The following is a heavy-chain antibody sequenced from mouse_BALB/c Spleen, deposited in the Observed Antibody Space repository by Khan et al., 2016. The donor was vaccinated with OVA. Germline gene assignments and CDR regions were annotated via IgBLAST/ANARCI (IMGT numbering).Heavy chain of an antibody. V-gene: IGHV1-20*02. CDR2: INPHIGKT. D-gene: IGHD1-1*01. CDR1: GYSFTGYF. CDR3: ARKNGSDFDY. Sequence: VQLKQSGPELVKPGTSVKISCKASGYSFTGYFMNWVMQSHGKSLEWIGRINPHIGKTFYNQKFKGKATLTVDESSSTAHMELRSLASEDSAVYYCARKNGSDFDYWGQGTTLTVSS. J-gene: IGHJ2*01.